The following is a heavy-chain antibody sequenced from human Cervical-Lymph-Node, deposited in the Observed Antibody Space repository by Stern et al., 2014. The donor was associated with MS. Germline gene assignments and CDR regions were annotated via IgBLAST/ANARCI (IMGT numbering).Heavy chain of an antibody. V-gene: IGHV1-69*01. CDR1: GGTFSSYP. D-gene: IGHD6-19*01. CDR3: ARPPVGGREGVAGTGFDY. Sequence: VQLVESGAEVKKPGSSVKVSCKASGGTFSSYPINWVRQAPGQGLEWMGGIITIFGVANYAQKVQGRFSMTTAESTNTAYMELISLRSEDTAVYDCARPPVGGREGVAGTGFDYWGQGTLVTVSS. CDR2: IITIFGVA. J-gene: IGHJ4*02.